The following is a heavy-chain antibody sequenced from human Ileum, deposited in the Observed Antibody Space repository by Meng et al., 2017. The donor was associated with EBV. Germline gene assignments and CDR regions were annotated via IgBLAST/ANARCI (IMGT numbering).Heavy chain of an antibody. D-gene: IGHD2-2*02. Sequence: VGLGGVGEEVVQPWSFLGLGCAVSVFKFSSSGKLWVRQVPGKGLEWVALISYDGSNKFYADSLKGRFTISRDNSDNTVSLHINSLRVEDTAVYYCATNTPHHYWGQGTLVTVSS. V-gene: IGHV3-33*03. J-gene: IGHJ4*02. CDR3: ATNTPHHY. CDR2: ISYDGSNK. CDR1: VFKFSSSG.